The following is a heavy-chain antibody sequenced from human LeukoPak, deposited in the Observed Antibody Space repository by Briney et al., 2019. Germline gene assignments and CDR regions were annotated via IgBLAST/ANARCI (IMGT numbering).Heavy chain of an antibody. J-gene: IGHJ6*03. Sequence: SVKVSCKASGGTFSSYAISWVRQAPGQGLEWMGGIIPIFGTANYAQKFQGRVTITTDESTSTAYMELSSLRSEDTAVYYCARVGKKISYYYYMDVWGKGTTVTVSS. CDR1: GGTFSSYA. CDR2: IIPIFGTA. D-gene: IGHD1-1*01. V-gene: IGHV1-69*05. CDR3: ARVGKKISYYYYMDV.